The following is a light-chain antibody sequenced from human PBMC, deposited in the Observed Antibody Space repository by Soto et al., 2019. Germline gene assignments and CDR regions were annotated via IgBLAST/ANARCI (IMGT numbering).Light chain of an antibody. CDR3: SSYAGSNNLGV. CDR2: VVS. Sequence: QSVLTQPPSASGSPGQSVTISCTGTSSDVGGYNYVSWYQQHPGKAPKLMISVVSKRPSGVPDRFSGSKSGNTASLTVSGLQAEDEADYYCSSYAGSNNLGVFGTGTKLTVL. V-gene: IGLV2-8*01. CDR1: SSDVGGYNY. J-gene: IGLJ1*01.